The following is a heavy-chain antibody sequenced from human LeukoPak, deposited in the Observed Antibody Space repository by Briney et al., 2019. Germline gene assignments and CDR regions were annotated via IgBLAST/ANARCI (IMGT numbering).Heavy chain of an antibody. Sequence: PSETLSLTCTVSGGSISSYYWGWIRQPAGKGLEWIGRIYTSGSTNYNPSLKSRVTMSVDTSKNQFSLKLSSVTAADTAVYYCARDERTMVRGVIITGWFDPWGQGTLVTVSS. D-gene: IGHD3-10*01. CDR1: GGSISSYY. CDR3: ARDERTMVRGVIITGWFDP. V-gene: IGHV4-4*07. CDR2: IYTSGST. J-gene: IGHJ5*02.